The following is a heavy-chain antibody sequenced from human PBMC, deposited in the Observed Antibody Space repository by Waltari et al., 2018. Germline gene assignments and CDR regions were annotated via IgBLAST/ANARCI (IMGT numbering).Heavy chain of an antibody. Sequence: QVQLVESGGGVVQPGRSLRLSCAASGFTFSSYAMHWVRQAPGKGLEWVAVISYDGSNKYYADSVKGRFTISRDNSKNTLYLQMNSLRAEDTAVYYCARDPSSDYNWNFGFDYWGQGTLVTVSS. J-gene: IGHJ4*02. D-gene: IGHD1-7*01. CDR3: ARDPSSDYNWNFGFDY. CDR1: GFTFSSYA. CDR2: ISYDGSNK. V-gene: IGHV3-30-3*01.